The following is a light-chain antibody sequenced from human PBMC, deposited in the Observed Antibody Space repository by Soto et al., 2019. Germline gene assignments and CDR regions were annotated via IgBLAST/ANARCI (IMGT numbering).Light chain of an antibody. J-gene: IGLJ2*01. Sequence: QSVLTQPASVSGSLGQSITISCTGTSSDLGGYNYVSWYQQHPGQAPKLIIYEVSIRPSGVSNRFSGSKSGNTASLTISGLQTEDEADYYCSSYRSSDTVVFGGGTKLTVL. V-gene: IGLV2-14*01. CDR1: SSDLGGYNY. CDR3: SSYRSSDTVV. CDR2: EVS.